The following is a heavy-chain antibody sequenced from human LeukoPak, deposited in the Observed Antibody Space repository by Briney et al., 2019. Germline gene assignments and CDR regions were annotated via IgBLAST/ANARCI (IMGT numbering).Heavy chain of an antibody. D-gene: IGHD6-13*01. CDR1: GYTFTDYY. CDR2: ADPEDGET. Sequence: ASVKVSCKVSGYTFTDYYMHWVQQAPGKGLEWMGLADPEDGETMYAEKFQGRVTITADTSTDTAYMELSSLRSEDTAVYYCAISREQQLPWGQGTLVTVSS. J-gene: IGHJ4*02. CDR3: AISREQQLP. V-gene: IGHV1-69-2*01.